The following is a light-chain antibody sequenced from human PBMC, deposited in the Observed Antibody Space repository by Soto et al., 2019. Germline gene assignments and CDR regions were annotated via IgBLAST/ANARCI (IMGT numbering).Light chain of an antibody. Sequence: QSALTQPASVSGSPGQSITISCTGTSSDVGSYNLVSWYQQHPGKAPKLMIYEGSRRPSGVSNRFAASKSGNTSSLTISGLQAEGEADYYCSSYTSSSTLVFGGGTKLTAL. CDR1: SSDVGSYNL. CDR3: SSYTSSSTLV. CDR2: EGS. J-gene: IGLJ2*01. V-gene: IGLV2-14*02.